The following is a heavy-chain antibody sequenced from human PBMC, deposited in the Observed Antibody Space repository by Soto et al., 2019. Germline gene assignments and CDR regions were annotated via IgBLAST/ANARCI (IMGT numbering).Heavy chain of an antibody. CDR2: IWYDGSNK. D-gene: IGHD5-18*01. CDR3: ARDAGYSYGTTFDY. CDR1: GFTFSSYG. Sequence: TGGSLRLSCAASGFTFSSYGMHWVRQAPGKGLEWVAVIWYDGSNKYYADSVKGRFTISRDNSKNTLYLQMNSLRAEDTAVYYCARDAGYSYGTTFDYWGQGTLVTVSS. J-gene: IGHJ4*02. V-gene: IGHV3-33*01.